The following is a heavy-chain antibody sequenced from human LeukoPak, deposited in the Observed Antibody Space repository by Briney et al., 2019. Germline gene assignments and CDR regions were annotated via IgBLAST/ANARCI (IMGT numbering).Heavy chain of an antibody. Sequence: GGSLRLSCAASGFTFSDYYMSWIRQAPGKGLEWVSYISSSGSTIYYADSVKGRFTISRDNAKNSLYLQMNSLRAGDTAVYYCARTSGSSTIFGVVIIASGMDVWGQGTTVTVSS. D-gene: IGHD3-3*01. CDR1: GFTFSDYY. CDR3: ARTSGSSTIFGVVIIASGMDV. CDR2: ISSSGSTI. V-gene: IGHV3-11*01. J-gene: IGHJ6*02.